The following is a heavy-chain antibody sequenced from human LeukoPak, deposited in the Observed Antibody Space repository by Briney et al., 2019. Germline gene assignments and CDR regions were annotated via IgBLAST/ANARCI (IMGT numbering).Heavy chain of an antibody. CDR3: ARGSGTGWYTKGYFDY. CDR2: IGTASDT. J-gene: IGHJ4*02. Sequence: GGSLRLSCAASGFTFSSYDMHWVRQAPGRGLEWVAAIGTASDTYYPDSVKARFTISRDNAKNSFYLQMNSLGAGDTAVYYCARGSGTGWYTKGYFDYWGQGALVTVSS. D-gene: IGHD6-19*01. CDR1: GFTFSSYD. V-gene: IGHV3-13*01.